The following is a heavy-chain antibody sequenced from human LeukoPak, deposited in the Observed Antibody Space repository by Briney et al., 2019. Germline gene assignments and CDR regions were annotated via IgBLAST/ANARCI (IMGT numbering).Heavy chain of an antibody. V-gene: IGHV3-30*02. J-gene: IGHJ4*02. Sequence: GGSLRLSCAASGFTFSSYGMHWVRQAPGKGLEWVAFIRYDGSNKYYADSVEGRFTISRDNSKNTLYLQMNSLRAEDTAVYYCANPYYGSGSFDYWGQGTLVTVSS. CDR2: IRYDGSNK. D-gene: IGHD3-10*01. CDR3: ANPYYGSGSFDY. CDR1: GFTFSSYG.